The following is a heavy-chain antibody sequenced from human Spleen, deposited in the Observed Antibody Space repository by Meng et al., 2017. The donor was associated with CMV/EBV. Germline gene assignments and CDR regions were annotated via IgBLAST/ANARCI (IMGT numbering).Heavy chain of an antibody. D-gene: IGHD2-8*01. CDR2: IIPIFGTT. CDR1: GGNFHNYS. V-gene: IGHV1-69*05. J-gene: IGHJ4*02. CDR3: ARGPLGNKYPLMDY. Sequence: KASGGNFHNYSISWVRQAPGQGLEWMGGIIPIFGTTNFAPNFHGRVTITTDESRSTAYMEMTSLTSEDTAIYYCARGPLGNKYPLMDYWGQGTLVTVSS.